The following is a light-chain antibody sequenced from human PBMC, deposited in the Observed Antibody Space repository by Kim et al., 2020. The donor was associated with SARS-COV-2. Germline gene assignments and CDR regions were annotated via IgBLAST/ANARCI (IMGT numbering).Light chain of an antibody. CDR3: QVWDSTSASWV. CDR1: SLSDKF. V-gene: IGLV3-1*01. CDR2: QDT. J-gene: IGLJ3*02. Sequence: SYELTQPPSVSVSPGQTASITCSGDSLSDKFVCWYQQKPGQSPLLVIYQDTERPSGIPERISGSNSGNTATLTISGTQAVDEADYYCQVWDSTSASWVFGGGTNLTVL.